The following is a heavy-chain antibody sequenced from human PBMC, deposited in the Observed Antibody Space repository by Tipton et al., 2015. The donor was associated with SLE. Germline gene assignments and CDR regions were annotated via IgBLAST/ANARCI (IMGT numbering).Heavy chain of an antibody. D-gene: IGHD3-10*01. CDR2: ITPNSGVT. Sequence: QVQLVQSGAEVKKSGASVKVSCKASGYTFSDFHIQWVRQAPGQGLEWMGRITPNSGVTYYAQKFQGRVTMTRDTSINTAYMELSWLTSDDTAMYYCAKVTGHYSSGGPGGVDYWGQGTLVSVSS. CDR1: GYTFSDFH. V-gene: IGHV1-2*06. CDR3: AKVTGHYSSGGPGGVDY. J-gene: IGHJ4*02.